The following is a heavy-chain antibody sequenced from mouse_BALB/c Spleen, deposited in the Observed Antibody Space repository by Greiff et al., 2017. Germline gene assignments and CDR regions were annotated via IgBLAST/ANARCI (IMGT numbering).Heavy chain of an antibody. J-gene: IGHJ2*01. CDR1: GFTFSSYG. V-gene: IGHV5-6*01. CDR3: AKRGIDY. Sequence: EVQLVESGGDLVKPGGSLKLSCAASGFTFSSYGMSWVRQTPDKRLEWVATISSGGSYTYYPDSVKGRFTISRDNAKNTLSLQMSNLKSEDTAMYFSAKRGIDYWGQGTTLTVSS. CDR2: ISSGGSYT.